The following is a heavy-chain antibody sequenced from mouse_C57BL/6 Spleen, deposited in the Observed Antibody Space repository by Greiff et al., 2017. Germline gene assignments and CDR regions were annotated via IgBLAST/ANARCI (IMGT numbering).Heavy chain of an antibody. J-gene: IGHJ3*01. CDR2: ISSGSSTI. D-gene: IGHD2-2*01. CDR3: ARPAEGYDGAWFAY. V-gene: IGHV5-17*01. Sequence: EVQLVESGGGLVKPGGSLKLSCAASGFTFSDYGMHWVRQAPEKGLEWVAYISSGSSTIYYADTVKGRFTLSRNNAKNTLLLQMPSLRSEDAAMYYYARPAEGYDGAWFAYWGKGTLVTVSA. CDR1: GFTFSDYG.